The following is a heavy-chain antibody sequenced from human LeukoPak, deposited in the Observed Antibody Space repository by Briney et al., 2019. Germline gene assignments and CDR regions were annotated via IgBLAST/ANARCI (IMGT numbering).Heavy chain of an antibody. Sequence: PGGSLRLSCAASGFTFDDYAMHWVRQAPGKGLEWVSGISWNSGSIGYADSVKGRFTISRDNAKNSLYLQMNSLRAEDTALYYCAKALRGVIGDYFDYWGQGTLVTVSS. V-gene: IGHV3-9*01. CDR3: AKALRGVIGDYFDY. D-gene: IGHD3-10*01. CDR1: GFTFDDYA. J-gene: IGHJ4*02. CDR2: ISWNSGSI.